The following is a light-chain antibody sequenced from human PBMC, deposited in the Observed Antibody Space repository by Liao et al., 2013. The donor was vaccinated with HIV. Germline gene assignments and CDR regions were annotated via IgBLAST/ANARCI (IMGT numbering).Light chain of an antibody. J-gene: IGLJ2*01. CDR1: KLGHKY. CDR3: QAWDSSVV. Sequence: SYELTQPPSVSVSPGQTASITCSGDKLGHKYVSWYQQRPGQSPVLVIYQDRKRPSGIPERFSGSNSGNTATLTISGTQAMDEADYYCQAWDSSVVFGGGTKLTVL. CDR2: QDR. V-gene: IGLV3-1*01.